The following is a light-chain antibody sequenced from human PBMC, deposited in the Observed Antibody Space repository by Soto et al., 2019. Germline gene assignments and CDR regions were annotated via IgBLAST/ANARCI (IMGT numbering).Light chain of an antibody. J-gene: IGLJ3*02. CDR1: SSNIGAGYD. CDR2: GNS. CDR3: QPYDSGLSAL. Sequence: QSVLTQPPSVSGAPGQRVTISCTGSSSNIGAGYDVHWYQQLPGTAPKLLIYGNSNRPSGVPDRFSGSKSGTSASLTITGLQAGDEAGNYFQPYDSGLSALCGVGTKLTVL. V-gene: IGLV1-40*01.